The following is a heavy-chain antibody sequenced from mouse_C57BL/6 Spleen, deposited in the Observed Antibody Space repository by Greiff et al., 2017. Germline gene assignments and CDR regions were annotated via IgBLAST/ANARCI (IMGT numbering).Heavy chain of an antibody. CDR3: AREGYSNYVGYFDV. Sequence: DVQLVESEGGLVQPGSSMKLSCTASGFTFSDYYMAWVRPVPEKGLEWVANINYDGSSTYYLDSLKSRFIISRDNAKNILYLQMSSLKSEDTATYYCAREGYSNYVGYFDVWGTGTTVTVSS. J-gene: IGHJ1*03. CDR1: GFTFSDYY. CDR2: INYDGSST. D-gene: IGHD2-5*01. V-gene: IGHV5-16*01.